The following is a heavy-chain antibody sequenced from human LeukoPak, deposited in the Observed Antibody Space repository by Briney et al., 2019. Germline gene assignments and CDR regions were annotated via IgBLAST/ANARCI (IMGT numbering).Heavy chain of an antibody. Sequence: PSGTLSLTCAVSGVSISSSNWWSWVRQPPGQGLEWIGEIYHSGSTNYNPSLKSRVTISVDKSKNQFSLKLSSVTAADTAVYYCASYGSGSYYYGMDVWGKGTTVTVSS. CDR2: IYHSGST. CDR3: ASYGSGSYYYGMDV. V-gene: IGHV4-4*02. CDR1: GVSISSSNW. D-gene: IGHD3-10*01. J-gene: IGHJ6*04.